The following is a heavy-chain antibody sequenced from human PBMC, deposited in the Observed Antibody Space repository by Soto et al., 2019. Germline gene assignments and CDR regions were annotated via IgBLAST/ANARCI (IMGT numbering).Heavy chain of an antibody. Sequence: EVQLVGSGGGLVKPGGSLRLSCAASGFPFRSYTMNWVRQAPGKGLECVSSISSSGADIYYADSVKGRFTISRDNAKNSLSLQLNSLRAEDTAVYYCARVYSGGSNDYWGQGTLVTFSS. V-gene: IGHV3-21*06. J-gene: IGHJ4*02. D-gene: IGHD3-16*01. CDR3: ARVYSGGSNDY. CDR1: GFPFRSYT. CDR2: ISSSGADI.